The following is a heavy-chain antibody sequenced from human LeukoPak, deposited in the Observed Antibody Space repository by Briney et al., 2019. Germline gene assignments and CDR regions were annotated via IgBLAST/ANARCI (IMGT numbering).Heavy chain of an antibody. CDR2: IIPIFGTA. D-gene: IGHD4-17*01. CDR3: ARSSPYGDYLFDY. CDR1: GGTFSSYA. J-gene: IGHJ4*02. Sequence: SVKVSCNASGGTFSSYAISWVRQAPGQGLEWIGRIIPIFGTANYTQKFQGRVTITTEESTSKAYMELSSLRSEDTAVYYCARSSPYGDYLFDYWGQGTLVTVSS. V-gene: IGHV1-69*05.